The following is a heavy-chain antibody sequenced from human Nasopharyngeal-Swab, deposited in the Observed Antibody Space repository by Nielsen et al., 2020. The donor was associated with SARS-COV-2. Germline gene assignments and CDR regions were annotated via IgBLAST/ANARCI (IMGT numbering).Heavy chain of an antibody. J-gene: IGHJ4*02. D-gene: IGHD1-26*01. CDR2: IYYSGST. Sequence: WIPQPPGKGLEWIGYIYYSGSTYYNPSLKSRVTISVDTSKNQFSLKLSSVTAADTAVHYCARANSGSYFDYWGQGTLVTVSS. CDR3: ARANSGSYFDY. V-gene: IGHV4-31*02.